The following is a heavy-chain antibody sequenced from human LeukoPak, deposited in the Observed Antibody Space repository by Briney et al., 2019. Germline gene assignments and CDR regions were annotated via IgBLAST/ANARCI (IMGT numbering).Heavy chain of an antibody. J-gene: IGHJ4*02. D-gene: IGHD5-24*01. CDR1: GYTLTNYY. CDR3: ARDRGDGYDPFDY. Sequence: ASVKVSCKASGYTLTNYYMHWVRQAPGQGLEWMGWINPNSGGANYAQKFQGRVTMTRDTSISTGYMELSRLTSDDTAVYYCARDRGDGYDPFDYWGQGTLVTVSS. V-gene: IGHV1-2*02. CDR2: INPNSGGA.